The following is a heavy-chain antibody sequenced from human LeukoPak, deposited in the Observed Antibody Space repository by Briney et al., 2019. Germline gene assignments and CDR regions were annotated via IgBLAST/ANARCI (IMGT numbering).Heavy chain of an antibody. Sequence: ASVKVSCKASSYTFTSYGISWVRQAPGQGLEWMGWISAYNGNTNYAQKLQGRVTMTTDTSTSTAYMELRSLRSDDTAVYYCARDPLGDSNDAFDIWGQGTMVTVSS. CDR3: ARDPLGDSNDAFDI. D-gene: IGHD3-16*01. CDR2: ISAYNGNT. J-gene: IGHJ3*02. V-gene: IGHV1-18*01. CDR1: SYTFTSYG.